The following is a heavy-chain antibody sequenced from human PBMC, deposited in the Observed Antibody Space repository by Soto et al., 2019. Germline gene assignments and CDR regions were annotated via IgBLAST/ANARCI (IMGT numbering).Heavy chain of an antibody. D-gene: IGHD3-16*01. CDR1: GFTFSSYS. J-gene: IGHJ5*02. CDR2: ISTSSSYI. CDR3: ARDLHDYVSFRFDP. Sequence: EVQLVESGGGLVKPGGSLGLSCAASGFTFSSYSMNWVRQAPGKGLEWVSSISTSSSYIYYADSMKGRFTISRDNAKNSLYLQMNSLRAEDTAVYYCARDLHDYVSFRFDPWGQGTLVTVSS. V-gene: IGHV3-21*01.